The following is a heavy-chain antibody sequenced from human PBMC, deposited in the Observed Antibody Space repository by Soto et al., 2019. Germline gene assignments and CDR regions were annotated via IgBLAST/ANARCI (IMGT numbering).Heavy chain of an antibody. J-gene: IGHJ3*02. Sequence: ASVKVSCKASGYTFTGYYMHWVRQAPGQGLEWMGWINPNSGGTNYAQKFQGWVTMTRDTSISTAYMELSRLRSDDTAVYYCARGSLYGFRIAALLLDALEIWEKCTMVIV. D-gene: IGHD6-6*01. CDR1: GYTFTGYY. CDR3: ARGSLYGFRIAALLLDALEI. CDR2: INPNSGGT. V-gene: IGHV1-2*04.